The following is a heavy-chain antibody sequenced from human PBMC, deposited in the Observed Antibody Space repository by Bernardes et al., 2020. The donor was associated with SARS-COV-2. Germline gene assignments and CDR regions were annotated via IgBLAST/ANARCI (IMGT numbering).Heavy chain of an antibody. CDR1: GFTYSRYE. CDR2: ISSSGSTI. J-gene: IGHJ4*02. CDR3: ATAGVTFGGVIVYYFDY. V-gene: IGHV3-48*03. D-gene: IGHD3-16*02. Sequence: GSLSLSCAASGFTYSRYEMNWVRPAPGKGLEWVSYISSSGSTIYYADSVKGRFTISRDNAKNSLYLQMNSLRAEDTAVYYCATAGVTFGGVIVYYFDYWGQGTLVTVSS.